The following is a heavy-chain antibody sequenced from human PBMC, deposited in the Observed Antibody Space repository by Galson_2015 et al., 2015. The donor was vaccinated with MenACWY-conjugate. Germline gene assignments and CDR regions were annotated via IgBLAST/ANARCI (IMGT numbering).Heavy chain of an antibody. Sequence: SMSLSCAAAGFTFSNYAMSWVRQAPGKGLEWVSVITEGGGHTYDADAVKGRFAISRDNSKNTLYLQMNRLRAEDTAVYYCAKGRPQYGMDVWGQGTTVTVSS. J-gene: IGHJ6*02. CDR3: AKGRPQYGMDV. CDR2: ITEGGGHT. D-gene: IGHD6-6*01. CDR1: GFTFSNYA. V-gene: IGHV3-23*01.